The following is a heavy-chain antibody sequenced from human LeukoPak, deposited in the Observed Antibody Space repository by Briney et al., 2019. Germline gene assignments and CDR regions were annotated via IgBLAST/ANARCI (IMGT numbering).Heavy chain of an antibody. Sequence: PSETLSLTCTVSGGSISSSSYYWGWIRQPPGKGLEWIGSIYYSGSTYYNPSLKSRVTISVDTSKNQFSLKLSSVTAADTAVYYCARVKPGTCGGDCVDYWGQGTLVTVSS. J-gene: IGHJ4*02. CDR2: IYYSGST. D-gene: IGHD2-21*02. V-gene: IGHV4-39*07. CDR3: ARVKPGTCGGDCVDY. CDR1: GGSISSSSYY.